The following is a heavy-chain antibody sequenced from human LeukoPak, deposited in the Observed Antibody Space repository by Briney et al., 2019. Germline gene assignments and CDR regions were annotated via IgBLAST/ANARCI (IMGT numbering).Heavy chain of an antibody. V-gene: IGHV4-4*07. CDR2: LCLSGTP. J-gene: IGHJ4*02. CDR3: ATGGGDLDH. D-gene: IGHD1-14*01. Sequence: KPSETLSLTCSVSGGSISRWCWNWIRQSAGKGLEWIGVLCLSGTPSYNPSLKSRVTLSADTSKNQISLKLNSMTAADTAIYYCATGGGDLDHWGQGTLVTVSS. CDR1: GGSISRWC.